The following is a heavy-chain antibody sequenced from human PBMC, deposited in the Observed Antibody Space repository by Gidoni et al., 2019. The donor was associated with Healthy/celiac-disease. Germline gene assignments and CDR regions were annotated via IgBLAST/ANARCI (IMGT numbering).Heavy chain of an antibody. CDR1: GLTFSSYA. Sequence: EVQLLESGGGLVQPGGSLRLSCAASGLTFSSYAMSWVRQAPGKGLEWVSAISGSGGSTYYADSVKGRFTISRDNSKNTLYLQMNSLRAEDTAVYYCAKDRIAAAGTGNWFDPWGQGTLVTVSS. CDR2: ISGSGGST. V-gene: IGHV3-23*01. CDR3: AKDRIAAAGTGNWFDP. D-gene: IGHD6-13*01. J-gene: IGHJ5*02.